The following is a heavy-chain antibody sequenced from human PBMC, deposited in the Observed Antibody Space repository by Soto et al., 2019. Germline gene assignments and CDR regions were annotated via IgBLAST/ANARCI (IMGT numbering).Heavy chain of an antibody. Sequence: GGSLRLSCTASGFSFNSNAMSWVRQAPGKGLEWVSVISGSGGVTFYADSVKGRFFISRDNSKNTMFLQMNSLRADDTALYYCATPYYFNHWGPGTLVTVSS. J-gene: IGHJ1*01. V-gene: IGHV3-23*01. CDR1: GFSFNSNA. CDR2: ISGSGGVT. D-gene: IGHD3-16*01. CDR3: ATPYYFNH.